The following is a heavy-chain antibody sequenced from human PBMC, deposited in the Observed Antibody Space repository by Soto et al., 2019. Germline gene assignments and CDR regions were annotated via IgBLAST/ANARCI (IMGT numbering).Heavy chain of an antibody. V-gene: IGHV4-4*02. CDR2: IHHSGST. Sequence: QVQLQESGPGLVRPSGTVSLTCAVSGVSISSDNWWSWVRQPPGKALEWIGEIHHSGSTNYNPSPKSRGTTSGVPASALFSLTLNSVNAADTASSYCARDPGSPPGDWGQGTLVSVSS. CDR1: GVSISSDNW. CDR3: ARDPGSPPGD. D-gene: IGHD6-13*01. J-gene: IGHJ4*01.